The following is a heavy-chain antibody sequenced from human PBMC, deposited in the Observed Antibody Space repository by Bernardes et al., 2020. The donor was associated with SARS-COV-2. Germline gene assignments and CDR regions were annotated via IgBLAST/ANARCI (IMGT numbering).Heavy chain of an antibody. V-gene: IGHV1-8*01. D-gene: IGHD5-18*01. J-gene: IGHJ5*02. Sequence: ASLKVSCKASGYTFTSYDINWVRQATGQGLEWMGWMNPNSGNTGYAQKFQGRVTMTRNTSISTAYMELSSLRSEDTAVYYCARGNWIQLFMIRFNWFDPWGQGTLVTVSS. CDR3: ARGNWIQLFMIRFNWFDP. CDR2: MNPNSGNT. CDR1: GYTFTSYD.